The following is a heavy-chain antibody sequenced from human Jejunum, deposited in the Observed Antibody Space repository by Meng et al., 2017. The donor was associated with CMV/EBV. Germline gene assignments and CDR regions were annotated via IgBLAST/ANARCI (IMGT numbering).Heavy chain of an antibody. J-gene: IGHJ4*02. Sequence: QLVQSGAEVKKPGASVRVSCKASGYTFTHHGNSWIRQAPGQGLEWMGWNSLYNGNTNYAQNLQGRVTMTTDTSTNSAYMELRNLRSDDTAVYYCARVAYGANYLDSWGQGTLVTVSS. CDR3: ARVAYGANYLDS. D-gene: IGHD4/OR15-4a*01. CDR1: GYTFTHHG. V-gene: IGHV1-18*01. CDR2: NSLYNGNT.